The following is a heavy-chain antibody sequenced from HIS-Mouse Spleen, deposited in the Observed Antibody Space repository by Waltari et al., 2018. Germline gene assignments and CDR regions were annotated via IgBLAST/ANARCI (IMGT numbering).Heavy chain of an antibody. D-gene: IGHD6-13*01. CDR3: AREIPYSSSWYDWYFDL. V-gene: IGHV4-39*07. J-gene: IGHJ2*01. Sequence: QLQLQESGPGLVKPSETLSLTCTVSGGSISSSSYYRGWIRQPPGKGLEWIGSIYYSGSTYYNPSLKSRVTISVDTSKNQFSLKPSSVTAADTAVYYCAREIPYSSSWYDWYFDLWGRGTLVTVSS. CDR1: GGSISSSSYY. CDR2: IYYSGST.